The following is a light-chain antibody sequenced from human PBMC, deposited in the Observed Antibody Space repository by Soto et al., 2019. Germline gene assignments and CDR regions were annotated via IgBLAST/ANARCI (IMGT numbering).Light chain of an antibody. CDR1: SSNIGSKY. Sequence: QSVLTQPPSASGTPGQRVTISCSGSSSNIGSKYVYWYQQLPGTAPKVLIYRNNQRPSGVPDRFSGSKSGTSASLAISGLRSEDEADYYCAAWDDSLSGRVFGGGTQLTVL. J-gene: IGLJ3*02. CDR2: RNN. CDR3: AAWDDSLSGRV. V-gene: IGLV1-47*01.